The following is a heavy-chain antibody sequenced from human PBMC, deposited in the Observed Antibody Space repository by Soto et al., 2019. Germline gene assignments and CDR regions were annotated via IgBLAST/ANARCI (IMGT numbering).Heavy chain of an antibody. J-gene: IGHJ3*02. D-gene: IGHD6-19*01. CDR3: AKDGGHSSGWYPDAFDI. Sequence: GGSLRLSCAASGFTFDDYAMHWVRQAPGKGLEWVSGISWNSGSIGYADSVKGRFTSSRDNAKNSLYLQMNSLRAEETALYYCAKDGGHSSGWYPDAFDIWGQGTMVTVSS. V-gene: IGHV3-9*01. CDR2: ISWNSGSI. CDR1: GFTFDDYA.